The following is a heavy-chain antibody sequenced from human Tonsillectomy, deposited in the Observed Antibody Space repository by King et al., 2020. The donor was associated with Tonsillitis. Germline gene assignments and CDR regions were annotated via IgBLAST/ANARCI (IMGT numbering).Heavy chain of an antibody. D-gene: IGHD1-26*01. Sequence: VQLVESGGGLVQPGGSLRLSCAASGFTVSSNYMSWVRQAPGKGLEWVSVIYSGGSTYYADSVKGRFTISRDNSKNTLYLQMNSLRAEDTAVYYCARDLGGVGALFDYWGQGTLVTVSS. J-gene: IGHJ4*02. CDR3: ARDLGGVGALFDY. V-gene: IGHV3-66*01. CDR2: IYSGGST. CDR1: GFTVSSNY.